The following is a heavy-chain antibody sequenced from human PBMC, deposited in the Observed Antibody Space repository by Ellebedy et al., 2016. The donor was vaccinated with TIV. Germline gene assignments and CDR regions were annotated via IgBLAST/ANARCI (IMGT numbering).Heavy chain of an antibody. CDR2: MYHSGST. D-gene: IGHD2-15*01. CDR1: GSSISSGYY. V-gene: IGHV4-38-2*02. CDR3: ARDGAGRWDY. Sequence: MPSETLSLTCSVSGSSISSGYYWGWIRQPPGRGLEWTGSMYHSGSTYFSPSLKSRVTMSVDTSKNQFSLRLSSVTAADTAVYYCARDGAGRWDYWGPGTLVTVSS. J-gene: IGHJ4*02.